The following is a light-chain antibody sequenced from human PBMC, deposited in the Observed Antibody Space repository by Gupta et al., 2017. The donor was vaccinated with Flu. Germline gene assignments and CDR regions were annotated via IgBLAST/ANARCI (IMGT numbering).Light chain of an antibody. CDR1: SGHSSYA. V-gene: IGLV4-69*01. CDR3: QTWGTGRV. Sequence: RLLPQSPSASAPLGASVKLTCTLSSGHSSYALAWHQQQPEKGPRYLMKLNSDGSHSKGDGIPDRFSGSSSGAALYLTISSLQSEDEADYYCQTWGTGRVFGGGTKLTVL. J-gene: IGLJ3*02. CDR2: LNSDGSH.